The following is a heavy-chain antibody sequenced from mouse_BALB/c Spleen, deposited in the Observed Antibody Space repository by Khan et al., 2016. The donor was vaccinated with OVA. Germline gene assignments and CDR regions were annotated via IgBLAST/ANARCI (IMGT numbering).Heavy chain of an antibody. CDR2: ISSGGDNT. CDR1: GFTFSSFT. Sequence: EVELVESGGGLVKPGGSLKLSCAASGFTFSSFTMSWVRQTPEKRLEWVASISSGGDNTYYPDSVKGRFTISRDNAKNNLYLQMSSLRSEDTALYYFARSDYGPFDDWGQGTLVTVSA. CDR3: ARSDYGPFDD. V-gene: IGHV5-9*03. D-gene: IGHD1-1*02. J-gene: IGHJ3*01.